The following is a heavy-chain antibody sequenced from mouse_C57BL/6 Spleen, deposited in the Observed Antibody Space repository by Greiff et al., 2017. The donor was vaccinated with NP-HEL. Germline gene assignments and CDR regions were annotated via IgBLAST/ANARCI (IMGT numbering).Heavy chain of an antibody. CDR1: GYTFTDYE. V-gene: IGHV1-15*01. CDR2: IDPETGGT. J-gene: IGHJ4*01. CDR3: TRRAQATGYAMDD. Sequence: VQLKESGAELVRPGASVTLSCKASGYTFTDYEMHWVKQTPVHGLEWIGAIDPETGGTAYNQKFKGKAILTADKSSSTAYMALRSLTSEESAVEDWTRRAQATGYAMDDWGQGTSVTVSS. D-gene: IGHD3-2*02.